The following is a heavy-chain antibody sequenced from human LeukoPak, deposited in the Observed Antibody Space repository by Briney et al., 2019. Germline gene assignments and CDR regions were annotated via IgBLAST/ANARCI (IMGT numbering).Heavy chain of an antibody. CDR3: AHLGSGWYVRD. V-gene: IGHV3-15*01. CDR2: IKAKTAGGTT. CDR1: GFTFTTAW. J-gene: IGHJ4*02. Sequence: PGGSLRLSCAASGFTFTTAWMSWVRQAPGKGLEWVGHIKAKTAGGTTDYAAPVRGRFTISRDDSQNTLFVQMNTLRTEDTGVYYCAHLGSGWYVRDWDRGTLVTVSS. D-gene: IGHD6-19*01.